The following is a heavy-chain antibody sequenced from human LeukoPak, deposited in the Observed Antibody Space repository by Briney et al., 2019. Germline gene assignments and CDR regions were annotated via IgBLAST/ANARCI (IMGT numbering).Heavy chain of an antibody. Sequence: QTGGSLRLSCAASGFTFSSYAMHWVRQAPGKGLEWVAVISYDGSNKDYADSVKGRFTISRDNAKNSLYLQMNSLRAEDTAVYYCARDRNDILTGLYYFDYWGQGTLVTVSS. CDR2: ISYDGSNK. J-gene: IGHJ4*02. CDR1: GFTFSSYA. D-gene: IGHD3-9*01. V-gene: IGHV3-30*04. CDR3: ARDRNDILTGLYYFDY.